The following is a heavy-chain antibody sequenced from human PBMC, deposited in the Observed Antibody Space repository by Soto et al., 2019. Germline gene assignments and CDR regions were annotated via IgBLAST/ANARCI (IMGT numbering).Heavy chain of an antibody. Sequence: PGESLEISCKGSGYTFTSHWIGWVRQMPGKGLEWMGIIFPGDSDTRYGPSFQGQVTISADKSINTAYLQWSSLKASDTAMYFCVRHGAYFDYWGQGTLVTVSS. J-gene: IGHJ4*02. D-gene: IGHD2-15*01. CDR1: GYTFTSHW. CDR2: IFPGDSDT. V-gene: IGHV5-51*01. CDR3: VRHGAYFDY.